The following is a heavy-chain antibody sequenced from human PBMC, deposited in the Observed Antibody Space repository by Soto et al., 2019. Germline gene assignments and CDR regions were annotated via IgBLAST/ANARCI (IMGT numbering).Heavy chain of an antibody. V-gene: IGHV3-11*06. J-gene: IGHJ6*02. CDR3: TRGHHSMDV. D-gene: IGHD6-13*01. CDR2: INPSGTYT. Sequence: VPLVESGGGLAKPGGSLRLSCAASGFTFRDHYMSWIRQAPGKGLEWISYINPSGTYTHYADSVKGRFTISRDNAENSLYLQMNSLRAEDTALYYCTRGHHSMDVWGQGATVTVSS. CDR1: GFTFRDHY.